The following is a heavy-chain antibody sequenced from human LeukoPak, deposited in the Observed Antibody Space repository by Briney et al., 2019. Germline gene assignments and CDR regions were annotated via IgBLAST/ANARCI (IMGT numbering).Heavy chain of an antibody. D-gene: IGHD3-3*01. V-gene: IGHV4-34*01. CDR3: ARGRATLRFLEWLLYDGWFDP. Sequence: SETLSLTCAVYGGSFSGYYWSWIRQPPGKGLEWIGEINHSGSTNYNPSLKSRVTISVDTSKNQFSLKLSSVTAADTAVYYRARGRATLRFLEWLLYDGWFDPWGQGTLVTVSS. CDR1: GGSFSGYY. J-gene: IGHJ5*02. CDR2: INHSGST.